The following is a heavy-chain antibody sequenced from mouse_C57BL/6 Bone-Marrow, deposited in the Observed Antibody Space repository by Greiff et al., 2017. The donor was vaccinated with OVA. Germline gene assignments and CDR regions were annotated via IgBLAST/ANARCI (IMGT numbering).Heavy chain of an antibody. CDR1: GYTFTNYW. D-gene: IGHD2-2*01. Sequence: VQLVESGAELVRPGTSVKMSCKASGYTFTNYWIGWAKQRPGHGLEWIGDIYPGGGYTNYNAKFKGKATLTADKSSSTAYMQFSSLTSEDAAVFYCARWLRQGVYFDYWGQGTTLTVSS. V-gene: IGHV1-63*01. CDR3: ARWLRQGVYFDY. J-gene: IGHJ2*01. CDR2: IYPGGGYT.